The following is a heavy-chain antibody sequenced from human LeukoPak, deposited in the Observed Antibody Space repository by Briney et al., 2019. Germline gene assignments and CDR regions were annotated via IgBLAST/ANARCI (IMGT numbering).Heavy chain of an antibody. D-gene: IGHD3-10*01. CDR1: GGSISSYY. J-gene: IGHJ6*03. CDR3: ARLYGSGSNHYYYYMDV. V-gene: IGHV4-4*07. CDR2: IYTSGST. Sequence: SETLSLTCTVSGGSISSYYWSWIRQPAGKGLEWIGRIYTSGSTNYNPSIKSRVTMSVDTSKNQFSLKLSSVTAADTAVYYCARLYGSGSNHYYYYMDVWGKGTTVTVSS.